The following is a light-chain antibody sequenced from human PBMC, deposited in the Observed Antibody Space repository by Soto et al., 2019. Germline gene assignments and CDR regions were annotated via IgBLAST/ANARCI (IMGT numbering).Light chain of an antibody. CDR2: LNSDGSH. V-gene: IGLV4-69*01. J-gene: IGLJ2*01. CDR3: QTWDTGIRV. CDR1: SGHSNYV. Sequence: QLVLTQSPSASASLGASVKLTCTLSSGHSNYVIAWHQQQPEKGPRYLMKLNSDGSHSKGDWIPDRFSGSSSGDERYLTISSLQSEDEADYYCQTWDTGIRVFGGGTQLTVL.